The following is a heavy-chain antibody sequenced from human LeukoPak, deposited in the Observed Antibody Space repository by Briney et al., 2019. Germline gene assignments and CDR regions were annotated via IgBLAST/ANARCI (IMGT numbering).Heavy chain of an antibody. CDR1: GFTFSSYS. Sequence: GGSLRLSCAASGFTFSSYSMSWVRQAPGKGLEWVSSISSSSSYIYYADSVKGRFTISRDNAKNSLYLKMYSLRAEDTAVYDCASSFYGPGSYSFDYWGQGTLATVS. CDR2: ISSSSSYI. D-gene: IGHD3-10*01. CDR3: ASSFYGPGSYSFDY. J-gene: IGHJ4*02. V-gene: IGHV3-21*01.